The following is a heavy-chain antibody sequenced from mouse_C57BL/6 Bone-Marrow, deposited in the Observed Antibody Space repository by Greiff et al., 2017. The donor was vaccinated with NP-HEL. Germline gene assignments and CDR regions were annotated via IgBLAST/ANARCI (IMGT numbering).Heavy chain of an antibody. CDR3: ARHDGSSSYYAMDY. Sequence: VQRVESGPGLVQPSQSLSITCTVSGFSLTSYGVHWVRQSPGKGLEWLGVIWRGGSTDYNAAFMSRLSITKDNSKSQVFFKMNRLQADDAAIYYCARHDGSSSYYAMDYWGQGTSVTVSS. CDR2: IWRGGST. CDR1: GFSLTSYG. J-gene: IGHJ4*01. V-gene: IGHV2-5*01. D-gene: IGHD1-1*01.